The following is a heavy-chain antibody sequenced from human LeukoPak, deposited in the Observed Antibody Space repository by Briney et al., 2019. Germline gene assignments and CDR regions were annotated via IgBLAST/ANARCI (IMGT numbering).Heavy chain of an antibody. D-gene: IGHD5-18*01. CDR1: GFAFTRYG. CDR2: VSASSNI. Sequence: GGSLRLSCAASGFAFTRYGMHWVRQAPGKGLQWVSTVSASSNIHYSDSVKGRFTISRDNARNSLYLQMNSLRDEDTAVYYCARDGLHTAHFDYWGQGTLVTVSS. J-gene: IGHJ4*02. V-gene: IGHV3-48*02. CDR3: ARDGLHTAHFDY.